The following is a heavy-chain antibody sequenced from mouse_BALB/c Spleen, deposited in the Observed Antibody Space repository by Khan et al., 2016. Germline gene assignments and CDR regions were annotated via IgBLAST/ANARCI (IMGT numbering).Heavy chain of an antibody. Sequence: QVQLQQSGTELPRPGASVKLSCKASGYTFTDYYLHWVKQRTGQGLEWIGEIFPGSGSTYYNEKFKGKASLTADTSSSTAYMQLSSLTSEDSAVYFCARSYYGYFAMDYWGHRASVTVSS. J-gene: IGHJ4*01. V-gene: IGHV1-77*01. CDR3: ARSYYGYFAMDY. D-gene: IGHD1-2*01. CDR1: GYTFTDYY. CDR2: IFPGSGST.